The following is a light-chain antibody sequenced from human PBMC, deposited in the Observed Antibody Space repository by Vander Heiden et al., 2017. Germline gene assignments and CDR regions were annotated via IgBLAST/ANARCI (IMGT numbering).Light chain of an antibody. Sequence: AIRMTQSPSPFSASTGDRVTITCRASQGISSHLAWYQQKPGKAPKLLIYGASTLQRGVPSRFSGSGSGTDFTVTISFLQSEDFATYYCQQYYSYPVTFGGGTKVEIK. CDR2: GAS. V-gene: IGKV1-8*01. CDR1: QGISSH. J-gene: IGKJ4*01. CDR3: QQYYSYPVT.